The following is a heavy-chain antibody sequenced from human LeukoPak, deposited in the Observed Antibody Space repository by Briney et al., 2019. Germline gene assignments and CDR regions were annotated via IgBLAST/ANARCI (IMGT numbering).Heavy chain of an antibody. V-gene: IGHV3-9*01. D-gene: IGHD3-10*01. CDR2: ISWNSGTI. Sequence: FLRLSCAASGFTFDDYAMHWVRQAPGKGLEWVSGISWNSGTIDYADSVKGRFTISRDNAKNSLYLQMNSLGPEDTALYYCAKAPIYATGSFRYYFDYWGQGTLVTVSS. CDR1: GFTFDDYA. J-gene: IGHJ4*02. CDR3: AKAPIYATGSFRYYFDY.